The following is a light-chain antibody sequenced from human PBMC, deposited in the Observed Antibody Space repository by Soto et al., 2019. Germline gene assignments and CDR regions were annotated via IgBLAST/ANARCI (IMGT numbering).Light chain of an antibody. Sequence: QSALTQPASVSGSPGQSITISCTGTSSDVGGYNYVSWYQHHPGKAHKLLIYDVSNRPSGVSNRFSGSKSDNTASLTIFGLQPEDEADYYCSSYTTSNTRQIVFGTGTKVTVL. CDR2: DVS. V-gene: IGLV2-14*03. CDR1: SSDVGGYNY. J-gene: IGLJ1*01. CDR3: SSYTTSNTRQIV.